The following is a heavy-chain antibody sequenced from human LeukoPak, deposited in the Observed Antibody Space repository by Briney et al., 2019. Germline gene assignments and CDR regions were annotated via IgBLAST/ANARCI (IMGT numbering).Heavy chain of an antibody. J-gene: IGHJ5*02. V-gene: IGHV3-74*01. CDR1: GLTFSSYW. D-gene: IGHD6-13*01. CDR2: INSDGSST. Sequence: GGSLRLSCAASGLTFSSYWMHWVRQAPGKGLVWVSRINSDGSSTSYADSVKGRFTISRDNAKNTLYLQMNSLRAEDTAVYYCARAGSSSWYSNRFDPWGQGTLVTASS. CDR3: ARAGSSSWYSNRFDP.